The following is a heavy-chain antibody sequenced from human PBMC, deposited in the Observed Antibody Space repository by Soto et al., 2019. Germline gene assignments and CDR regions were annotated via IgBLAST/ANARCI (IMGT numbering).Heavy chain of an antibody. CDR1: GGSISSSSYY. CDR3: ARQGDFWSGSYYYYYGMDV. D-gene: IGHD3-3*01. J-gene: IGHJ6*02. CDR2: IYYSGST. Sequence: SETLSLTCTVSGGSISSSSYYWGWIRQPPGKGLEWIGSIYYSGSTYYNPSLKSRVTISVDTSKNQFSLKLSSVTAADTAVYYCARQGDFWSGSYYYYYGMDVWGQGTTVTVSS. V-gene: IGHV4-39*01.